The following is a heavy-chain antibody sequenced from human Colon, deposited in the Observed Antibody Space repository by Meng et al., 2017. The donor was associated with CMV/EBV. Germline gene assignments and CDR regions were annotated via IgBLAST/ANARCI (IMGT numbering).Heavy chain of an antibody. D-gene: IGHD6-6*01. CDR3: ARIAARRPNYYYYYGLDV. CDR2: ITWNSAWI. V-gene: IGHV3-9*01. J-gene: IGHJ6*02. CDR1: GFTLDDYV. Sequence: SLKISCVASGFTLDDYVIQWVRQSPGKGLEWVSSITWNSAWIDYADSVKGRFTVSRDNARKSVFLEMNSLRVEDTALYYCARIAARRPNYYYYYGLDVWGQGTMVTVSS.